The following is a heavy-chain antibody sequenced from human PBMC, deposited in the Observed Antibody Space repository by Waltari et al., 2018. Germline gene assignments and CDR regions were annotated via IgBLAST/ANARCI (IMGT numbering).Heavy chain of an antibody. D-gene: IGHD3-16*01. J-gene: IGHJ6*02. CDR3: ARDQHLAASRGFGMDV. V-gene: IGHV4-4*07. CDR2: VSHSGSS. CDR1: DALVTTYY. Sequence: QVQLQESGPGLLKASETLSLTCAVSDALVTTYYSSWLRQAAGKQLEWIGRVSHSGSSNYNPSLASRVQMYVDRSKNHFSLKLNSVTAADTAIYYCARDQHLAASRGFGMDVWGRGTTVTVSS.